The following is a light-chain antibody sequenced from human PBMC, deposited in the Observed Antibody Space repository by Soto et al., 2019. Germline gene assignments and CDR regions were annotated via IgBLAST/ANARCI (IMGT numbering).Light chain of an antibody. CDR1: SSDIGAYDY. CDR3: GSYASPTLS. CDR2: EVR. Sequence: QSALTQPASVSGSPGQSITISCTGTSSDIGAYDYVSWFQQYSGKAPTLIIYEVRFRPSGVSSRFSGSRSGNTASLPISGFQTGDEADYYGGSYASPTLSFGGGTQLTVL. J-gene: IGLJ7*01. V-gene: IGLV2-14*03.